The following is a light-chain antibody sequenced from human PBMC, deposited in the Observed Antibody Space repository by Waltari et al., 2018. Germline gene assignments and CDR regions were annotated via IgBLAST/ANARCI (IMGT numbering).Light chain of an antibody. V-gene: IGKV1-5*03. CDR1: QSISGW. J-gene: IGKJ1*01. Sequence: DIQMTQFPSTLSASVGDRVTITCRASQSISGWLVWYQQKPGKAPKLLIYKASTLEGGVPSRFSGSGSGTEFTLTISSLQPDDFATYYCQQYTTYWTFGQGTKVEIK. CDR3: QQYTTYWT. CDR2: KAS.